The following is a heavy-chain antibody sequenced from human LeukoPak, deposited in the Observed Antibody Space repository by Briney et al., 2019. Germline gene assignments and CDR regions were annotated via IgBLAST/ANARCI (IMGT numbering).Heavy chain of an antibody. V-gene: IGHV1-69*06. Sequence: GASVKVSCKASGGTFSSYAISWVRQAPGQGLEWMGGIIPIFGTANYAQKFQGRVTITADKSTSTAYMELSSLRSEDTAVYYCAREQCTNGVCSIDYWGQGTLVTVSS. J-gene: IGHJ4*02. CDR1: GGTFSSYA. CDR2: IIPIFGTA. CDR3: AREQCTNGVCSIDY. D-gene: IGHD2-8*01.